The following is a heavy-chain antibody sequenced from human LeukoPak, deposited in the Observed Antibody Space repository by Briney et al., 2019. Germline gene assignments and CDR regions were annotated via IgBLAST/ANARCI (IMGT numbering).Heavy chain of an antibody. CDR1: GGSISSYY. V-gene: IGHV4-59*01. Sequence: KTSETLSLTCTVSGGSISSYYWSWIRQPPGKGLEWIGYIYYSGSTNYNPSLKSRVTISVDTSKNQFSLKLSSVTAADTAVYYCARGAYYDILTGYSYISGFDPWGQGTLVTVSS. CDR3: ARGAYYDILTGYSYISGFDP. J-gene: IGHJ5*02. D-gene: IGHD3-9*01. CDR2: IYYSGST.